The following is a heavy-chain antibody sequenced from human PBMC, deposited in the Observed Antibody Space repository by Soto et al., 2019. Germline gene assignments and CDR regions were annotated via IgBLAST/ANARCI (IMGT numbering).Heavy chain of an antibody. CDR1: GGSFSGYY. Sequence: SETLSLTCAVYGGSFSGYYWSWIRQPPGKGLEWIGEINDSGSTNYNPSLKSRVTISVDTSKNQFSLKLSSVTAADTAGYYCAGVWQQLAPMAFWGKGTTVTVSS. J-gene: IGHJ6*03. CDR2: INDSGST. CDR3: AGVWQQLAPMAF. D-gene: IGHD1-1*01. V-gene: IGHV4-34*01.